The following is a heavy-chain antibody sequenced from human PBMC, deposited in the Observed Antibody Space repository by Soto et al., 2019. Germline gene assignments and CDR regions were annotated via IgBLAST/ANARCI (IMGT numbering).Heavy chain of an antibody. V-gene: IGHV1-18*04. D-gene: IGHD3-3*01. CDR3: ARDLTDFWSGPIPPHYYYGMDV. Sequence: ASVQVWCEASGYTFTSYEISWVRQAPGQGLEWMGWISAYNGNTNYAQKLQGRVTMTTDTSTSTAYMELRSLRSDDTAVYYCARDLTDFWSGPIPPHYYYGMDVWGQGTTVTVSS. CDR1: GYTFTSYE. CDR2: ISAYNGNT. J-gene: IGHJ6*02.